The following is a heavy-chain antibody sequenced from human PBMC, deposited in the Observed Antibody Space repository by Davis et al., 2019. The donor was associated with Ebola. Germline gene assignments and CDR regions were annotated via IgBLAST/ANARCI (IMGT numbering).Heavy chain of an antibody. D-gene: IGHD3-10*01. CDR3: ARDRRTGLLWFGDASRYYYGMDV. CDR2: INPNSGGT. Sequence: ASVKVSCKASGYTFTGYYMHWVRQAPGQGLEWMGWINPNSGGTNYAQKFQGRVTMTRDTSTSTVYMELSSLRSEDTAVYYCARDRRTGLLWFGDASRYYYGMDVWGQGTTVTVSS. V-gene: IGHV1-2*02. J-gene: IGHJ6*02. CDR1: GYTFTGYY.